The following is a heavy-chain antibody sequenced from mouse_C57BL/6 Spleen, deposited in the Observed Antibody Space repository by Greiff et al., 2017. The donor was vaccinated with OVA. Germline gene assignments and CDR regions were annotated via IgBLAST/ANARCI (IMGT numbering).Heavy chain of an antibody. Sequence: EVQRVESGPGLVKPSQSLSLTCSVTGYSITSGYYWNWIRQFPGNKLEWMGYISYDGSNNYNPSLKNRISITRDTSKNQFFLKLNSVTTEDTATYYCARDDYYNAMDYWGQGTSVTVSS. CDR3: ARDDYYNAMDY. J-gene: IGHJ4*01. CDR2: ISYDGSN. D-gene: IGHD2-12*01. CDR1: GYSITSGYY. V-gene: IGHV3-6*01.